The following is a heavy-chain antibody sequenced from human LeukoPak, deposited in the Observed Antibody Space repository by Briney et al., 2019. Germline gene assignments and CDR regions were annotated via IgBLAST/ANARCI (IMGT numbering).Heavy chain of an antibody. Sequence: SETLSLTCTVSGGSISSSSYYWGWIRQPPGKGLEWIGSIYYSGSTYYNPPLKSRVTISVDTSKNQFSLKLSSVTAADTAVYYCARVGKTYGGIIIDYWGQGTLVTVSS. CDR3: ARVGKTYGGIIIDY. CDR1: GGSISSSSYY. CDR2: IYYSGST. J-gene: IGHJ4*02. V-gene: IGHV4-39*01. D-gene: IGHD4-23*01.